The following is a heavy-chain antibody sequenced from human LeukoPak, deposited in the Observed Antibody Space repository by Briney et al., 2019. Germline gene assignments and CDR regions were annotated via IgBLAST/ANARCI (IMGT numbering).Heavy chain of an antibody. D-gene: IGHD3-22*01. Sequence: SETLSLTCTVSGGSISSYYWSWIRQPPGKGLEWIGYIYYSGSTNYNPSLKSRVTISVDTSKNQFSLKLSSVTAADTAVYYCAREVGYYYDSSGYYDYWGQGTLVTVSS. CDR1: GGSISSYY. CDR2: IYYSGST. J-gene: IGHJ4*02. CDR3: AREVGYYYDSSGYYDY. V-gene: IGHV4-59*01.